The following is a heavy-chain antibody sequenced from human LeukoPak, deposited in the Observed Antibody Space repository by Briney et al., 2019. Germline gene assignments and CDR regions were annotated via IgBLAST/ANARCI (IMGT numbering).Heavy chain of an antibody. CDR3: ASDGAKFGALTYYYYYMDV. CDR1: GLTFSSYA. V-gene: IGHV3-23*01. J-gene: IGHJ6*03. D-gene: IGHD3-10*01. Sequence: GGSLRLSCAFSGLTFSSYAMTWVRQAPGKGLERVSAVSGGGGSTYYADSVRGRFTISRDNSNNTLYLQMNSLKAEDTAVYYCASDGAKFGALTYYYYYMDVWGKGTTVTVS. CDR2: VSGGGGST.